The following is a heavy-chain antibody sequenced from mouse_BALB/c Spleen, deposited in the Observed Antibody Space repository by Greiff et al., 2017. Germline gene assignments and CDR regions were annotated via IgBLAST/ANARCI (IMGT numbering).Heavy chain of an antibody. CDR1: GFTFSDYY. J-gene: IGHJ3*01. Sequence: EVMLVESGGGLVKPGGSLKLSCAASGFTFSDYYMYWVRQTPEKRLEWVATISDGGSYTYYPDSVKGRFTISRDNAKNTLYLQMSSLKSEDTAMYYCARQNWDGFAYWGQGTLVTVSA. CDR2: ISDGGSYT. CDR3: ARQNWDGFAY. V-gene: IGHV5-4*02. D-gene: IGHD4-1*01.